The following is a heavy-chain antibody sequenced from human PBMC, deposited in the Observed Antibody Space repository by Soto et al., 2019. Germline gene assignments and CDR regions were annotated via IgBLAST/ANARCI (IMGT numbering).Heavy chain of an antibody. CDR3: ARDPTGDCSGGSCYGNYFDY. CDR1: GFTFSSYA. J-gene: IGHJ4*02. V-gene: IGHV3-21*01. Sequence: VQLVESGGGVVQPGRSLRLSCAASGFTFSSYAMHWVRQAPGKGLEWVSSISSSSSYIYYADSVKGRFTISRDNAKNSLYLQMNSLRAEDTAVYYCARDPTGDCSGGSCYGNYFDYWGQGTLVTVSS. CDR2: ISSSSSYI. D-gene: IGHD2-15*01.